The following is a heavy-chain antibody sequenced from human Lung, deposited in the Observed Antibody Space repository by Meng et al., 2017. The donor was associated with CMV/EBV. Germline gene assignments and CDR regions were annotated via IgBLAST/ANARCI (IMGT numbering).Heavy chain of an antibody. J-gene: IGHJ4*02. CDR2: IDSDGRDI. CDR3: VRGVAESLGWEMGY. D-gene: IGHD1-26*01. Sequence: EVQLVESXGGLVQPGGSLRVSGAVSGFTLRRYWMHWVRQAPGKGLEWVSRIDSDGRDITYADSVRGRFTISRDDAKNTLYLQMNSLRVEDTAVYYCVRGVAESLGWEMGYWGQGTLVTVSS. CDR1: GFTLRRYW. V-gene: IGHV3-74*03.